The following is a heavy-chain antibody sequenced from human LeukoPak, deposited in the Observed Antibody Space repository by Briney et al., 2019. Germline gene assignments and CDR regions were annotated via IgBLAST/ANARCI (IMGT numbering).Heavy chain of an antibody. J-gene: IGHJ6*03. CDR1: GGSISSSSYY. V-gene: IGHV4-39*07. Sequence: PSETLSLTCTVSGGSISSSSYYWGWIRQPPGKGLEWIGSIYYSGSTYYNPSLKSRVTISVDTSKNQFSLKLSSVTAADTAVYYCALEAGNQFPPPRISNYYYYMDVWGKGTTVTVSS. D-gene: IGHD1-14*01. CDR2: IYYSGST. CDR3: ALEAGNQFPPPRISNYYYYMDV.